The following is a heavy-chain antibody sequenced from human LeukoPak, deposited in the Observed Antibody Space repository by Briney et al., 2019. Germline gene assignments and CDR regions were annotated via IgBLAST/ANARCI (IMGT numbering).Heavy chain of an antibody. CDR2: INPNSGDT. J-gene: IGHJ4*02. Sequence: ASVKVSCKASGYTFTDYYMHWVRQAPGQGLEWMGRINPNSGDTHYAQKFQGRVTITRDTSTSTAYMELTRLRSDDTAVYYCTTLYSGGKNFDYWGQGSLVAVSS. CDR1: GYTFTDYY. D-gene: IGHD6-19*01. V-gene: IGHV1-2*02. CDR3: TTLYSGGKNFDY.